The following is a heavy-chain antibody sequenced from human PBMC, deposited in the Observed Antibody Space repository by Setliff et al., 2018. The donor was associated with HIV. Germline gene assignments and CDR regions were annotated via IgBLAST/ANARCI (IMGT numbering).Heavy chain of an antibody. CDR2: VNRGRRT. J-gene: IGHJ4*02. CDR1: GGSFSDYY. D-gene: IGHD6-13*01. Sequence: SETLSLTCALYGGSFSDYYWSWIRQPPGMGLEWIGEVNRGRRTNYNSSLKSRVTISIDTSRNQFSLTVSSVTAADTAVYYCARGAIAAAGTDYWGQGTLVTVSS. CDR3: ARGAIAAAGTDY. V-gene: IGHV4-34*01.